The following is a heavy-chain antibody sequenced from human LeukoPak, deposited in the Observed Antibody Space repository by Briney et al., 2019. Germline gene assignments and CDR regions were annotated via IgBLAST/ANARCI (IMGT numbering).Heavy chain of an antibody. CDR2: INPNSGGT. CDR3: ARDTARGNSGWHYYYMDV. Sequence: ASVKVSCKASGYTFTGYYMHWVRQAPGQGLEWMGWINPNSGGTNYAQKFQGRVTMTRDTSISTAYMELSRLRSDDTAVYYCARDTARGNSGWHYYYMDVWGKGTTVTISS. V-gene: IGHV1-2*02. CDR1: GYTFTGYY. D-gene: IGHD4-23*01. J-gene: IGHJ6*03.